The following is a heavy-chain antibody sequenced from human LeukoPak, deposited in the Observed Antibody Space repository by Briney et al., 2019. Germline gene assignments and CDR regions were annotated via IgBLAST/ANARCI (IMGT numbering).Heavy chain of an antibody. J-gene: IGHJ5*02. CDR1: GVSITSGDND. V-gene: IGHV4-39*07. CDR3: ARSRGVPRWFGP. D-gene: IGHD3-10*01. CDR2: IYTGGST. Sequence: PSETLSLTCNVSGVSITSGDNDWGWIRQPGGKGLEWIANIYTGGSTYYNPARRNRAAVSIDPPKDQFFLRLTSLTAPDTAVYFCARSRGVPRWFGPWGQGILVTVSS.